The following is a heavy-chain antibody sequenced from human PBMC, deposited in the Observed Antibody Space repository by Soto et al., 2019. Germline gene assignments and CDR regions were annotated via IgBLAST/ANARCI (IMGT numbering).Heavy chain of an antibody. V-gene: IGHV1-69*12. CDR2: IIPIFGTT. CDR3: ARGTVTGSEYNYYYYGMDV. Sequence: QVQLVQSGAEVKKPGSSVKVSCKASGGTFSSYASDWVRQAPGQGLEWMGGIIPIFGTTNYAQKLQGRVKLTADESTRTAYMELSTLRSEDTAVYYCARGTVTGSEYNYYYYGMDVWGQGTTVTVSS. CDR1: GGTFSSYA. J-gene: IGHJ6*02. D-gene: IGHD1-1*01.